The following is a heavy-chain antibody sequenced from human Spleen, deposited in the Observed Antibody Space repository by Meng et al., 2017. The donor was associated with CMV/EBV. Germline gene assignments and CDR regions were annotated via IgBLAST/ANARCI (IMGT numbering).Heavy chain of an antibody. CDR2: ISSMSRYI. Sequence: LSCAASGFTFAAYNMIWVRQAPGMGLEWISSISSMSRYIYYADSVKGRFTITRDDARNSLYLQMNSLRAEDTAVYYCARELVQGAYWGKGTLVTVSS. J-gene: IGHJ4*02. CDR1: GFTFAAYN. CDR3: ARELVQGAY. V-gene: IGHV3-21*01.